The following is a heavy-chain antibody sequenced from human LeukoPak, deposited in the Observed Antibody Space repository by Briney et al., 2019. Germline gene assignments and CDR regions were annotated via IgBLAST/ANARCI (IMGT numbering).Heavy chain of an antibody. CDR2: IRQDGSEK. D-gene: IGHD6-13*01. CDR3: ARDGTAAGLYFDL. J-gene: IGHJ4*01. CDR1: GFTFTNYW. Sequence: GGSLRLSCEVSGFTFTNYWMNWVRQAPGKGPEWVASIRQDGSEKTYVDSVKGRFTISRDNTKNSLSLQLNGLRAEDTAVYYCARDGTAAGLYFDLWGRGTLVTVSS. V-gene: IGHV3-7*01.